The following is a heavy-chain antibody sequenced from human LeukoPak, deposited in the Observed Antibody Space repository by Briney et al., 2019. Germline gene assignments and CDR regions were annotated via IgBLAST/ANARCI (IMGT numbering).Heavy chain of an antibody. V-gene: IGHV3-21*06. D-gene: IGHD6-13*01. CDR3: ARVSTAVSLAIDY. CDR2: ISSSSKYI. J-gene: IGHJ4*02. Sequence: PGGSLRLSCAASGFNFSAYNMNWVRQAPGKGLEWVSVISSSSKYIYYADSVKGRFTISRDNAKNSLYLQMNSLRAEDTAVYYCARVSTAVSLAIDYWGQGTLVTVST. CDR1: GFNFSAYN.